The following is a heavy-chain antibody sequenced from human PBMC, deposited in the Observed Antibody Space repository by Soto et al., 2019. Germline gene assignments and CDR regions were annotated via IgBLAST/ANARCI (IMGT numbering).Heavy chain of an antibody. D-gene: IGHD3-22*01. CDR2: IYPEGAHS. CDR1: GHTFSKYW. Sequence: GESLKISCEASGHTFSKYWIGWVRQLPGKGPERMGSIYPEGAHSRYSPSFQGQVIISADKSIDTAYLQWRSLKASDTAMYFCARGAWRNYCNSSDFYLPFDAWGQGTQVTVSS. V-gene: IGHV5-51*01. CDR3: ARGAWRNYCNSSDFYLPFDA. J-gene: IGHJ4*02.